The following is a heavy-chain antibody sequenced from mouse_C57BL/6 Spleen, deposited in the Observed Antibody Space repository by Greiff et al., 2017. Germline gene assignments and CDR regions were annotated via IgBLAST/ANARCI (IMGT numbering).Heavy chain of an antibody. Sequence: QVQLMESGAELARPGASVKLSCTASGYTFTSYGIRWVKQRTGQGLEWIGEIYPSSGTTYYNEKFKGKATLTADKSSSTAYLELSSLPSEDSAVYYCARDYGRREFAYWGQGTLVTVSA. J-gene: IGHJ3*01. CDR2: IYPSSGTT. CDR3: ARDYGRREFAY. D-gene: IGHD1-1*01. CDR1: GYTFTSYG. V-gene: IGHV1-81*01.